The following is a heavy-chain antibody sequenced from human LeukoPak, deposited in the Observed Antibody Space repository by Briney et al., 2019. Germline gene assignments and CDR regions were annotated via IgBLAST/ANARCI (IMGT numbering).Heavy chain of an antibody. J-gene: IGHJ4*02. Sequence: EASVKVSCKASGYTFTSHGISWVRQAPGQGLEWMGWISADNGNTNYAQKLQGRVTMTTDTSTGTAYMELRSLRSDDTAVYYCARFGLWFGEFDYDYWGQGTLVTVSS. CDR1: GYTFTSHG. CDR2: ISADNGNT. D-gene: IGHD3-10*01. CDR3: ARFGLWFGEFDYDY. V-gene: IGHV1-18*01.